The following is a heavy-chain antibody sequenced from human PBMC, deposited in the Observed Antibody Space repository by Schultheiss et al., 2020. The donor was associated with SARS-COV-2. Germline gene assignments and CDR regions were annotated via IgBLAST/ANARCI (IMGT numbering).Heavy chain of an antibody. CDR1: GFTFSSYA. CDR3: ARDGPVLRFLEWLSPPSYYYYYGMDG. J-gene: IGHJ6*01. V-gene: IGHV3-30*04. D-gene: IGHD3-3*01. Sequence: GESLKISCSASGFTFSSYAMHWVRQAPGKGLEWVAVISYDGSNKYYADSVKGRFTISRDNSKNTLYLQMNSLRAEDTAVYYCARDGPVLRFLEWLSPPSYYYYYGMDGWGQGTTVTVSS. CDR2: ISYDGSNK.